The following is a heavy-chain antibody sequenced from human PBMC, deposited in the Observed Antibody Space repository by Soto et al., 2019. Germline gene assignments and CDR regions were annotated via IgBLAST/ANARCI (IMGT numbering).Heavy chain of an antibody. V-gene: IGHV4-31*03. D-gene: IGHD5-18*01. CDR2: ISHSGST. CDR1: GGSISSSAYY. CDR3: AREYTYGSNFFDC. Sequence: QVQLQESGPGLVKPSQTLSLTCTVSGGSISSSAYYWSWIRQHPGKGLEWIGYISHSGSTYYNTSRKNRVIISVDTSKNQFSLSLTSVTAADPAVYYCAREYTYGSNFFDCWGQGALVTVSS. J-gene: IGHJ4*02.